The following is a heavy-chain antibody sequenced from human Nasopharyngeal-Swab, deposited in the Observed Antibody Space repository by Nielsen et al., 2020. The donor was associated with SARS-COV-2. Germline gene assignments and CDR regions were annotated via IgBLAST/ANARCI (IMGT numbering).Heavy chain of an antibody. J-gene: IGHJ4*02. CDR1: AYTFTDYY. CDR2: INPNSGDT. V-gene: IGHV1-2*06. Sequence: ASVKVSCKASAYTFTDYYMHWVRQAPGQGLEWMVRINPNSGDTKYAQKFQGRVTVTRDKSINTAYMELSSLRFDDTAVYYCARDDGGVPGMTGSGPPGGYWGQGTLVTVSS. CDR3: ARDDGGVPGMTGSGPPGGY. D-gene: IGHD1-14*01.